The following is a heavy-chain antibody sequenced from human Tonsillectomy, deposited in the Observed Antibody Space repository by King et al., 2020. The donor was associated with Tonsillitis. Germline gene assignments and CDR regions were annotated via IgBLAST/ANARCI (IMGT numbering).Heavy chain of an antibody. CDR3: AKDAGWQQVTSQGFYFDY. CDR1: GFIFSSYV. J-gene: IGHJ4*02. CDR2: IWYDGSNK. V-gene: IGHV3-30*02. Sequence: VQLVESGGGVVQPGGSLRISCAASGFIFSSYVMHWVRQAPVKGLEWVAFIWYDGSNKYYADSVKGRFTISRDNSKNTLYLQMNSLRDDDTAVYYCAKDAGWQQVTSQGFYFDYWGQGSLVTVSS. D-gene: IGHD2-15*01.